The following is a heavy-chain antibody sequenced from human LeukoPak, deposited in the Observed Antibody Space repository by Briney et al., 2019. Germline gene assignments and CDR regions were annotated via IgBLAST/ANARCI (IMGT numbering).Heavy chain of an antibody. Sequence: GGSLRLSCAASGFTFSSFTMHWVRQAPGKGLEWVSVISGNGDGTYYADSVKGRFTISRDNSKNTLYLQMKSLRAEDTAVYYCAKAGEQQWLRMHFDNWGQGTLVTVSS. J-gene: IGHJ4*02. CDR2: ISGNGDGT. V-gene: IGHV3-23*01. CDR1: GFTFSSFT. CDR3: AKAGEQQWLRMHFDN. D-gene: IGHD5-18*01.